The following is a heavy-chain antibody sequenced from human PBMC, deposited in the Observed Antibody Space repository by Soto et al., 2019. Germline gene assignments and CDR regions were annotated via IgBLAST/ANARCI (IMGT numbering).Heavy chain of an antibody. Sequence: QVQLVESGGGVVQPGRSLRLSCAASGFTFSSYGMHWVRQAPGKGLEWVALIWYDGSNEYYVDSVKGRFTISRDNSKNTLFLQMNSLRAEDTAMYYCAREEYSSGTGSLQHWGQGTLVTVSS. CDR3: AREEYSSGTGSLQH. V-gene: IGHV3-33*01. CDR1: GFTFSSYG. D-gene: IGHD6-19*01. J-gene: IGHJ1*01. CDR2: IWYDGSNE.